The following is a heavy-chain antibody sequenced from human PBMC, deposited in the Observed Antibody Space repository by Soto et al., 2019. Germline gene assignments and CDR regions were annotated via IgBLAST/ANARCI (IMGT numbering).Heavy chain of an antibody. CDR2: ISYDGSNK. CDR1: GFTFCSYA. V-gene: IGHV3-30-3*01. D-gene: IGHD3-22*01. CDR3: AREADISGYYPDY. Sequence: PGGSLRISCAASGFTFCSYAMHWVRQAPGKGLEWVAVISYDGSNKYYADSVKGRFTISRDNSKNTLFLQMNSLRAEDTAMYYCAREADISGYYPDYWGQG. J-gene: IGHJ4*02.